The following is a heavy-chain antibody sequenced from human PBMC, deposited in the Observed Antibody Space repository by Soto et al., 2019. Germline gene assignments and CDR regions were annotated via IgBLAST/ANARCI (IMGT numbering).Heavy chain of an antibody. V-gene: IGHV3-15*07. CDR2: IKRKIDGETT. CDR1: GFSITNAW. Sequence: EVQLVESGGGLVKPGGSLRLSCVASGFSITNAWMNWVRQAPGKGLEWVGRIKRKIDGETTDYAAPVKGRFTISRDDSKNMLYLQMNSLKADDIALYYCTRGSVEGVWGQGTTVTVSS. J-gene: IGHJ6*02. CDR3: TRGSVEGV. D-gene: IGHD2-15*01.